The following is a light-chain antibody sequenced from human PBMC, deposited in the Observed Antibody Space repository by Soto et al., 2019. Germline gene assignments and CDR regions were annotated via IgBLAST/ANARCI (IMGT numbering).Light chain of an antibody. J-gene: IGKJ1*01. CDR2: AAS. V-gene: IGKV1-39*01. CDR1: QSIVTY. Sequence: DIQMTQFPSSLSASVGDRVTITCRASQSIVTYLNWYLQKPGKAPKLLIYAASNLQSGVPSRFSGSGSGTDFTLTISSLQPEDFATYFCQQSYSTPPWTFGQGTKVEIK. CDR3: QQSYSTPPWT.